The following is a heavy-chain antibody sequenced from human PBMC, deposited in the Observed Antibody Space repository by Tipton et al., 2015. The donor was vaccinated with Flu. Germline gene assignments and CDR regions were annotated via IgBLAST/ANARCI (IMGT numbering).Heavy chain of an antibody. CDR3: ANGLLWFGVSDASDI. CDR2: ISYDGSSK. V-gene: IGHV3-30*18. J-gene: IGHJ3*02. Sequence: SLRLSCAASGFTFSSYGMHWVRQAPGKGLEWVAVISYDGSSKYYADSVKGRFTISRDNSKNTLYLQMNSLRAEDTAVHYCANGLLWFGVSDASDIWCQGRMVTVSS. CDR1: GFTFSSYG. D-gene: IGHD3-10*01.